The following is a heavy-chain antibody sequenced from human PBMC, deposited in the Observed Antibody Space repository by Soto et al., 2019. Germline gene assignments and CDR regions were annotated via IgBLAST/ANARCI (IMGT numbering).Heavy chain of an antibody. J-gene: IGHJ3*02. CDR1: GFTFSSYW. V-gene: IGHV3-7*03. D-gene: IGHD3-22*01. CDR2: IKQDGSEK. CDR3: ARDFYDSSGFDAFGI. Sequence: GGSLRLSCAASGFTFSSYWMSWVRQAPGKGLEWVANIKQDGSEKYYVDSVKGRFTISRDNAKNSLYLQMNSLRAEDTAVYYCARDFYDSSGFDAFGIWGQGTMVTVSS.